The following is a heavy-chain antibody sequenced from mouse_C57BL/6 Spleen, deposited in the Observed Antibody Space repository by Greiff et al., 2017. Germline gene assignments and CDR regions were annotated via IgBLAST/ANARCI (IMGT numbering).Heavy chain of an antibody. CDR2: IDPADGDT. CDR3: ACAGYDRAWFAY. V-gene: IGHV1-50*01. Sequence: QVQLKQPGAELVKPGASVKLSCKASGFTFTSYWMHWVKQRPGQGLEWIGEIDPADGDTKYNPKFKGKATVTVDTSSSTAYMQLSSLTSEDAAVYYCACAGYDRAWFAYWGQGTLVTVSA. D-gene: IGHD2-2*01. CDR1: GFTFTSYW. J-gene: IGHJ3*01.